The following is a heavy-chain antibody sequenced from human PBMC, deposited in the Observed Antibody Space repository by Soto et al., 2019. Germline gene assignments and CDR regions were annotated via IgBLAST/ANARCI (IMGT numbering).Heavy chain of an antibody. Sequence: QVQLVESGGGVVQPGRSLRLSCAASGFTFSSYAMHWVRQAPGKGLEWVAVISYDGSNKYYADSVKGRFTISRDNSKNTLYLQMNSLRAEDTAVYYCARDNTIFGVVIAGIDYWGQGTLVTVSS. D-gene: IGHD3-3*01. J-gene: IGHJ4*02. CDR1: GFTFSSYA. CDR2: ISYDGSNK. CDR3: ARDNTIFGVVIAGIDY. V-gene: IGHV3-30-3*01.